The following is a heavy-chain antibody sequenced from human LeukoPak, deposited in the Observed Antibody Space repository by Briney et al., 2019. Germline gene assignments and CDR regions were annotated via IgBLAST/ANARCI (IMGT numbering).Heavy chain of an antibody. Sequence: PGGSLRLSCSASGFTSSSYAMHWVRQAPGKGLEYVSAISSNGGTTYYADSVKGRFTISRDNSKNMLYLQMSSLRAEDRAVYYCVKGSEAYCDSKSDYWGQGTLVTVSS. D-gene: IGHD2/OR15-2a*01. CDR3: VKGSEAYCDSKSDY. CDR1: GFTSSSYA. J-gene: IGHJ4*02. CDR2: ISSNGGTT. V-gene: IGHV3-64D*09.